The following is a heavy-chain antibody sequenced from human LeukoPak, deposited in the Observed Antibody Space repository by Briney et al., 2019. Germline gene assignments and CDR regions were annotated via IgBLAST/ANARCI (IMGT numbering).Heavy chain of an antibody. V-gene: IGHV3-7*01. J-gene: IGHJ4*02. Sequence: GGSLRLSCAASGFTFSSYWMSWVRQAPGKGLEWVANIKQDGSEKYYVDSVKGRFTISRDNAKNSLYLQMNSLRAEDTAVYYCARGSNYYGSESYSYYFDYWGQGTLVTVSS. CDR1: GFTFSSYW. CDR3: ARGSNYYGSESYSYYFDY. CDR2: IKQDGSEK. D-gene: IGHD3-10*01.